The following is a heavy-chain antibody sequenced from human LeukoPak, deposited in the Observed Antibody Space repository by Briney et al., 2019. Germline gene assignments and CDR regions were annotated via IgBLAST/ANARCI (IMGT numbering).Heavy chain of an antibody. Sequence: ASVKVSCKASGYTFTGYYMHWVRQAPGQGLEWVGWINPNSGGTNYAQKFQGRVTMTRDTSISTAYMELSRLRSDDTAVYYCARDYLSSNPGDSRSYNWFDPWGQGTLVTVSS. CDR1: GYTFTGYY. CDR3: ARDYLSSNPGDSRSYNWFDP. CDR2: INPNSGGT. V-gene: IGHV1-2*02. J-gene: IGHJ5*02. D-gene: IGHD2-21*02.